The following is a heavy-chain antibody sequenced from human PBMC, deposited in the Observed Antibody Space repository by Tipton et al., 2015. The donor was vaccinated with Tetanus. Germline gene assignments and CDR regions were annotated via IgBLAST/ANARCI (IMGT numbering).Heavy chain of an antibody. CDR2: LGTTSGYI. V-gene: IGHV3-21*01. D-gene: IGHD5-12*01. J-gene: IGHJ4*02. CDR3: ARGPRLLLYYFDS. Sequence: SLRLSCAASGFTFTDYSLIWVRQAPGKGLEWDSSLGTTSGYIFYADSVKGRFTIFRDDAKNSLFLQMNSLRAEDTAVYYCARGPRLLLYYFDSWGQGTLVTVSS. CDR1: GFTFTDYS.